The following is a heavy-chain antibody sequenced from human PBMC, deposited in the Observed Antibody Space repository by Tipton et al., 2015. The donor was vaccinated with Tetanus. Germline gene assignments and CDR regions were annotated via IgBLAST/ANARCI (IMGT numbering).Heavy chain of an antibody. J-gene: IGHJ4*02. D-gene: IGHD2-21*02. CDR2: IYTGGSA. CDR1: GVTVSGNY. Sequence: SGVTVSGNYMSWVRQAPGKGLEWVSVIYTGGSADYTDSVKGRFTISRDNSNNSLSLQMISLRAEDTAVYSCARGMAEASNCGGDCYSDYWGQGTLVTVSS. V-gene: IGHV3-66*01. CDR3: ARGMAEASNCGGDCYSDY.